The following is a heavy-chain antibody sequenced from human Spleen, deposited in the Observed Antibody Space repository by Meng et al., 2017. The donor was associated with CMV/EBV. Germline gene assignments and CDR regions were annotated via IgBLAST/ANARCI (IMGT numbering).Heavy chain of an antibody. J-gene: IGHJ5*02. D-gene: IGHD3-3*01. CDR1: QYTFIDHH. CDR2: INPNSGDT. V-gene: IGHV1-2*02. CDR3: ARAPKDFYDFWSGYFVWFDP. Sequence: ASVKVSCKASQYTFIDHHMHWVRQAPGQGLEWMGWINPNSGDTKYAQKFQGRVTLSRDTSISTAYMDLSRLRSDDTAVYYCARAPKDFYDFWSGYFVWFDPWGQGTLVTVSS.